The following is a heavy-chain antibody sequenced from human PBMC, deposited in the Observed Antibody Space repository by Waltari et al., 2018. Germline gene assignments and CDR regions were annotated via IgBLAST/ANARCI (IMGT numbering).Heavy chain of an antibody. V-gene: IGHV4-34*01. CDR1: GGSFSGYY. J-gene: IGHJ4*02. D-gene: IGHD3-10*01. CDR2: INHSGST. CDR3: AGRITMVQGVPYYFDY. Sequence: QVQLQQWGAGLLKPSETLSLTCAVYGGSFSGYYWSWIRQPPGKGLEWIGEINHSGSTNYNPSLKSRVTISVDTSKNQFSLKLSSVTAADTAVYYCAGRITMVQGVPYYFDYWGQGTLVTVSS.